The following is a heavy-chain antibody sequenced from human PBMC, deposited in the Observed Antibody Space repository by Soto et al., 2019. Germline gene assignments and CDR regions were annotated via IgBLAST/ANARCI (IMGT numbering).Heavy chain of an antibody. D-gene: IGHD2-15*01. J-gene: IGHJ6*02. Sequence: SVKVSCKASGGTFSSYTISWVRQAPGQGLEWMGGIIPIFGTANYAQKFQGRVTITADESTSTAYMELSSLRSEDTAVYYCAREWGYCSGGSCYPGRDYYYYGMDVWGQGTTVTVSS. CDR3: AREWGYCSGGSCYPGRDYYYYGMDV. V-gene: IGHV1-69*13. CDR2: IIPIFGTA. CDR1: GGTFSSYT.